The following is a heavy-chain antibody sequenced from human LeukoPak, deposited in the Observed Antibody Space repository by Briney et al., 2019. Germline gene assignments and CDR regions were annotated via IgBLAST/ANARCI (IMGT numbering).Heavy chain of an antibody. D-gene: IGHD3-22*01. V-gene: IGHV4-59*01. CDR3: ARVAREYYYDSSGYYPFDY. CDR2: IYYSGST. Sequence: SETLSLTRTVSGGSISSYYWSWIRQPPGAGLEWIGYIYYSGSTNYNPSLKSRVTISVDTSKNQFSLKLSSVTAADTAVYYCARVAREYYYDSSGYYPFDYWGQGTLVTVSS. CDR1: GGSISSYY. J-gene: IGHJ4*02.